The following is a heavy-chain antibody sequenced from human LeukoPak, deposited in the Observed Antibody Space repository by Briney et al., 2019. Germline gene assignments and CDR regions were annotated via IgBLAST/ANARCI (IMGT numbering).Heavy chain of an antibody. CDR1: GGSMSSSSYY. CDR3: ARSRGDSYYYEGRFDY. J-gene: IGHJ4*02. Sequence: SETLSLTCTVSGGSMSSSSYYWGWIRQPPGKGLEWIGSIYYSGSTYYNPSLKSRVTISVDTSKNQFSLKLSSVTAADTAVYYCARSRGDSYYYEGRFDYWGQGTLVTVSS. CDR2: IYYSGST. V-gene: IGHV4-39*01. D-gene: IGHD3-22*01.